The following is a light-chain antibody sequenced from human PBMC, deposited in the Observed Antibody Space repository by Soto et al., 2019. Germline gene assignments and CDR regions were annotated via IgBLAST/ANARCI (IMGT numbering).Light chain of an antibody. CDR1: QSVSSN. CDR2: GAS. Sequence: EVGLTQSPSTLSVSPGERVTLSCRASQSVSSNLAWYQQKPGQPPRLLIYGASTRATAIPARFSGSGSGTEFTLTISSLQSEDFAVYYCQQFKSYPITFGQGTRL. J-gene: IGKJ5*01. CDR3: QQFKSYPIT. V-gene: IGKV3-15*01.